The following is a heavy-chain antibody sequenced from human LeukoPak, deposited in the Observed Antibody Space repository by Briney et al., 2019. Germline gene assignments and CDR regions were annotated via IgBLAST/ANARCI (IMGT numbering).Heavy chain of an antibody. V-gene: IGHV1-2*02. CDR2: INPNSGGT. Sequence: ASVKVSCKASGYTFTGYYMHWVRQAPGQGLEWMGWINPNSGGTNYAQKFQGRVTLNRDTSISTAYVELSRRRSDDTAVYYCAREGGYYTNEFDYWGQGTLVTVPS. CDR1: GYTFTGYY. CDR3: AREGGYYTNEFDY. D-gene: IGHD3-10*01. J-gene: IGHJ4*02.